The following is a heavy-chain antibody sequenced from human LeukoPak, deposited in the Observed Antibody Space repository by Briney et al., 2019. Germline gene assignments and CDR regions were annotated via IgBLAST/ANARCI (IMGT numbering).Heavy chain of an antibody. V-gene: IGHV3-30*18. Sequence: PGGSLRLSCAASGFTFSSYGMHWVRQAPGKGLEWVAVISYDGSNKYYADSVKGRFTISRDNSKNTLYLQMNSLRAEDTAVYYCAKSYTVSRRGWFDPWGQGTLVTVSS. CDR3: AKSYTVSRRGWFDP. J-gene: IGHJ5*02. CDR2: ISYDGSNK. CDR1: GFTFSSYG. D-gene: IGHD4-17*01.